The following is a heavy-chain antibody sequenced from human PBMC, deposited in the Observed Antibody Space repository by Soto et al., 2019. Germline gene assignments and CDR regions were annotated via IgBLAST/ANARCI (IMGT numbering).Heavy chain of an antibody. V-gene: IGHV3-23*01. D-gene: IGHD3-22*01. J-gene: IGHJ4*02. CDR3: AKDRNYYDSSGYDY. CDR1: GFTFNSYA. CDR2: ILGSGGST. Sequence: GGSLRLSCAASGFTFNSYAMSWVRQAPGKGLEWVSTILGSGGSTYYADSVKGRFSVSRDNSKNTLYLQMNSLRAEDTAVYYCAKDRNYYDSSGYDYWGQGTLVTVSS.